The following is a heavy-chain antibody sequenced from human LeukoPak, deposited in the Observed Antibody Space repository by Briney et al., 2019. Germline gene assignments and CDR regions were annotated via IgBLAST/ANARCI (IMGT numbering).Heavy chain of an antibody. CDR3: AKDLEWSPRGVFPY. D-gene: IGHD3-10*01. Sequence: GGSLRLSCAASGLTFSSYAMTWVRQAPGKGLEWVLGISGGGDTTYYADSVKGRFTISRDNSKNTLYLQMSNLRAEDTAVYYCAKDLEWSPRGVFPYWGQGTLVTVSS. J-gene: IGHJ1*01. CDR2: ISGGGDTT. CDR1: GLTFSSYA. V-gene: IGHV3-23*01.